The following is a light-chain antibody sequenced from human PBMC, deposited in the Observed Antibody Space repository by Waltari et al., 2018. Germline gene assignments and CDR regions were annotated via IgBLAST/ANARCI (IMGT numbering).Light chain of an antibody. CDR3: QQLHSYPVT. Sequence: AVQLTQSPSSLSASVGDRVTITCRASQAISSALAWYPQKPGKAPNLLIYDACTLESGVPSRFSGSGSGTHFTLTISSLQPADFATYYCQQLHSYPVTFGGGTKVEIK. J-gene: IGKJ4*01. CDR2: DAC. CDR1: QAISSA. V-gene: IGKV1-13*02.